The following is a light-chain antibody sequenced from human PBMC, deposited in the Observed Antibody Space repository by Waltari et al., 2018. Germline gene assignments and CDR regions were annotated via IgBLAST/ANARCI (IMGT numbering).Light chain of an antibody. V-gene: IGLV2-14*03. CDR1: SSDIGIYNY. CDR2: DFS. J-gene: IGLJ1*01. Sequence: QSALTQPASVSGSLGQSITMSCTGTSSDIGIYNYVSCYQQHPGKAPNLLIYDFSNRPSVVSTRLSGSKSGNTASLTISGLQSEDEADYYCTSCSSDSTPLVFGTGTRVTV. CDR3: TSCSSDSTPLV.